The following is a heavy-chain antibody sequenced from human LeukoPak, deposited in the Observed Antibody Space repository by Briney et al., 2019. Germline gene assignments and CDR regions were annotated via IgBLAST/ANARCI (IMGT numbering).Heavy chain of an antibody. Sequence: GGSLRLSCAASGSTFSNHAMHWVRQAPGKGLEWVTLVWYDGNRKYYADSVKGRFTISRDNSKNSVYLQLNSLRPEDTAVYYCVSMIRGVGYWGQGTLVTVSS. J-gene: IGHJ4*02. V-gene: IGHV3-30*02. CDR3: VSMIRGVGY. CDR2: VWYDGNRK. CDR1: GSTFSNHA. D-gene: IGHD3-10*01.